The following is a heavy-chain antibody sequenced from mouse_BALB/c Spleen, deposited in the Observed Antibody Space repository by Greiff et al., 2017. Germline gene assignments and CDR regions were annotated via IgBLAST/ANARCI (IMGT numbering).Heavy chain of an antibody. CDR2: ISDGGSYT. D-gene: IGHD1-1*01. CDR1: GFTFSDYY. Sequence: EVQLVESGGGLVKPGGSLKLSCAASGFTFSDYYMYWVRQTPEKRLEWVATISDGGSYTYYPDSVKGRFTISRDNAKNNLYLQMSSLKSEDTAMYYCAREGVTTVYWGQGTLVTVSA. J-gene: IGHJ3*01. V-gene: IGHV5-4*02. CDR3: AREGVTTVY.